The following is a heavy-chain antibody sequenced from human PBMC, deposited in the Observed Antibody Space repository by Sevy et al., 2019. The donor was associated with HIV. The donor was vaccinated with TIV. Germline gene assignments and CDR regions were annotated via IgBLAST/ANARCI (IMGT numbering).Heavy chain of an antibody. CDR1: GFTVSSYG. J-gene: IGHJ2*01. Sequence: GGSLRLSCAASGFTVSSYGMHWVRQAPGKGLEWVAVIWYDGSNKYYADSVKGRFTISRDNSKNTLYLQMNSLRAEDTAVYYCARGYSYGSGSYTAPGWYFDLWGRGTLVTVSS. V-gene: IGHV3-33*01. CDR3: ARGYSYGSGSYTAPGWYFDL. CDR2: IWYDGSNK. D-gene: IGHD3-10*01.